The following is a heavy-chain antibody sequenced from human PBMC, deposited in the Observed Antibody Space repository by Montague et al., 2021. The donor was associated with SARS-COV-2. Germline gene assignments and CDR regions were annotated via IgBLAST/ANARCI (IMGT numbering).Heavy chain of an antibody. CDR1: GGSLSGYD. V-gene: IGHV4-34*01. CDR3: ARGQGEITMIVVVLTAAAHYFDY. CDR2: INHSGST. Sequence: SETLSLTCAVYGGSLSGYDWSWIRQPPGKGLEWIGEINHSGSTKYNPSLKSRVSISVDTSKNQFSLKLNSVTAADTAVYYCARGQGEITMIVVVLTAAAHYFDYGGQGTLVTVPP. D-gene: IGHD3-22*01. J-gene: IGHJ4*02.